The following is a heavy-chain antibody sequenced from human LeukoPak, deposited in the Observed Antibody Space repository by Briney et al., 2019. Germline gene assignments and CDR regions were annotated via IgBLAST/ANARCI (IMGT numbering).Heavy chain of an antibody. CDR2: ISGSGGST. Sequence: GGSLRLSCAASGLTFSSYAMSWVRQAPGKGLEWVSAISGSGGSTYYADSVKGRFTISRDNSKNTLYLQMNSLRAEDTAVYYCAKGGMSQLWFYWGQGTLVTVSS. D-gene: IGHD5-18*01. J-gene: IGHJ4*02. CDR3: AKGGMSQLWFY. V-gene: IGHV3-23*01. CDR1: GLTFSSYA.